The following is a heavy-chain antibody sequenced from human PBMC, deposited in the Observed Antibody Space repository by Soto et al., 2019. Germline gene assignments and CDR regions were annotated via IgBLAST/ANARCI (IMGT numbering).Heavy chain of an antibody. CDR1: GGSISSYY. V-gene: IGHV4-59*01. CDR3: ASSSGWYYFDY. D-gene: IGHD6-19*01. J-gene: IGHJ4*02. Sequence: QVQLQESGPGLVKPSETLSLTCTVSGGSISSYYWSWIRQPPGKGLEWIASVYYSGSTNYNPSLKSRVTISMGTSKNQFSLKMSSVTAADTAVYYCASSSGWYYFDYWGRGTLVIVSS. CDR2: VYYSGST.